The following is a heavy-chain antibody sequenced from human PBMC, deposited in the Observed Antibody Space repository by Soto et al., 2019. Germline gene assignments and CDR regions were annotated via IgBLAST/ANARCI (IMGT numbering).Heavy chain of an antibody. J-gene: IGHJ6*02. V-gene: IGHV4-4*02. Sequence: PSETLSLTCAVSGCSISSSNWWSWVRQPPGKGLEWIGEIYHSGSTNYNPSLKSRVTISVDKSKNQFSLKLSSVTAADTAVYYCARSPDSSGYYPRRYYYGMDVWGQGTTVTVSS. CDR3: ARSPDSSGYYPRRYYYGMDV. CDR2: IYHSGST. D-gene: IGHD3-22*01. CDR1: GCSISSSNW.